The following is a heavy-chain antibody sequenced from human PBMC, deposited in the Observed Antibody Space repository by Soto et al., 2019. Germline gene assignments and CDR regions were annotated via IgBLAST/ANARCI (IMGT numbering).Heavy chain of an antibody. CDR2: IYYSGST. J-gene: IGHJ5*02. Sequence: SETLSLTCTVSGGSISSGGYYWSWIRQHPGKGLEWIGYIYYSGSTYCNPSLKSRVTISVDTSKNQFSLKLSSVTAADTAVYYCARDKGSEPGSPRWGWFDPWGQGTLVTVSS. CDR3: ARDKGSEPGSPRWGWFDP. CDR1: GGSISSGGYY. V-gene: IGHV4-31*03. D-gene: IGHD1-26*01.